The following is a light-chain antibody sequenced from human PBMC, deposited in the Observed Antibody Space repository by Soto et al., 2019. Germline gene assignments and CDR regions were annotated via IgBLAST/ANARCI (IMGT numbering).Light chain of an antibody. CDR1: QPISSTY. J-gene: IGKJ1*01. CDR2: ATS. V-gene: IGKV3-20*01. CDR3: QQYGGSWT. Sequence: EIVLTQSPGTLSLSPGEVASLSCRASQPISSTYVAWYQQTPGQAPRLLIYATSNRGTGVPDRFRGSGSGTDFTLTINRLESEDFAVYYCQQYGGSWTFGQGTTGDIK.